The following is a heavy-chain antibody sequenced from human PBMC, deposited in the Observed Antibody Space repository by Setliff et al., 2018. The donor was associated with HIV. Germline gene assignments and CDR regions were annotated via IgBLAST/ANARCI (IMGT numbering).Heavy chain of an antibody. CDR3: VREVKGANFQYFDY. CDR1: GYTFTTYY. J-gene: IGHJ4*02. Sequence: ASVKVSCKASGYTFTTYYIHWVRQAPGQGLEWLGRINPNSGDTNYPQKFQGRVTMTRDTSISTAYMGLSRLRSDDTAVYYCVREVKGANFQYFDYWGQRTLVTVSS. CDR2: INPNSGDT. V-gene: IGHV1-2*06. D-gene: IGHD3-10*01.